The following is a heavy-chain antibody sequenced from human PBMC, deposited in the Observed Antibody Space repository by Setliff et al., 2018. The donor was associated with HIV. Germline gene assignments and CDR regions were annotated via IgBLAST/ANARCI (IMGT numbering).Heavy chain of an antibody. D-gene: IGHD3-10*01. CDR2: SYYSGSA. V-gene: IGHV4-30-4*08. Sequence: SETLSLTCTVSDGYISDGDYYWTWIRQPPGKGLEWIGHSYYSGSAHYNASLKSRVTMSVDMSNNQFSLKLRSATAADTAVYYCARWTYYHASGSYRGKFDYWGQGTLVTVSS. CDR1: DGYISDGDYY. J-gene: IGHJ4*02. CDR3: ARWTYYHASGSYRGKFDY.